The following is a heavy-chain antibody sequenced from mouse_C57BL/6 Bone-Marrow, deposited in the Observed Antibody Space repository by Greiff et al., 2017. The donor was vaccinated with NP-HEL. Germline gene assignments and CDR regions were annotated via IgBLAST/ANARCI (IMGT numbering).Heavy chain of an antibody. CDR2: IYPRSGNT. CDR1: GYTFTSYG. J-gene: IGHJ3*01. Sequence: QVQLQQSGAELARPGASVKLSCKASGYTFTSYGISWVKQRTGQGLEWIGEIYPRSGNTYYNETFKGKATLTADKSSSTAYMELRSLTSEDSAVYFCARNYYGSSYGFAYWGQGTLVTVSA. V-gene: IGHV1-81*01. D-gene: IGHD1-1*01. CDR3: ARNYYGSSYGFAY.